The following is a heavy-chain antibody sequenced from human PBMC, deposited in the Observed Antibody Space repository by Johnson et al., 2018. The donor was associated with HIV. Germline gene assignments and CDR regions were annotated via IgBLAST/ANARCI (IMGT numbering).Heavy chain of an antibody. Sequence: VQLVESGGGLVQPGGSLRLSCAASGFTFDDYAMHWVRQAPGKGLEWVSGISWNSGSIGYADSVKGRFTISRDNSKNTLYLQMNSLRAEDTAVYYCARARRGLGVIDALDIWGQGTMVTVSS. CDR2: ISWNSGSI. CDR1: GFTFDDYA. V-gene: IGHV3-9*01. D-gene: IGHD3-22*01. CDR3: ARARRGLGVIDALDI. J-gene: IGHJ3*02.